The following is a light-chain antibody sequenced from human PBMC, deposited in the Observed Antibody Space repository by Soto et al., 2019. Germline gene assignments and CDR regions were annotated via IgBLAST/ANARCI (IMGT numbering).Light chain of an antibody. CDR1: QSLVYRDGNTY. Sequence: DVVLTQSPLSLPVTLGQPASISCRASQSLVYRDGNTYLHWMQQRPGQSPRRLIYNVSIRDSGVPDRFSVSGSGTYFTLQISRVEAEDVGIYYCMQGTHWPPYTFGQGTKLEIK. J-gene: IGKJ2*01. CDR3: MQGTHWPPYT. V-gene: IGKV2-30*01. CDR2: NVS.